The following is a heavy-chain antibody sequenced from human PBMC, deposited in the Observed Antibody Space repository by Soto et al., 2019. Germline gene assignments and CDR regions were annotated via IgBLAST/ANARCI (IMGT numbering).Heavy chain of an antibody. CDR2: ISSDGSRT. V-gene: IGHV3-74*01. J-gene: IGHJ4*02. CDR1: GFTFSTFW. CDR3: ARVYSSWSSYDY. D-gene: IGHD6-13*01. Sequence: EAQLVESGGGLVQPGGSLRLSCAASGFTFSTFWMHWVRQAPGKGLVWVSRISSDGSRTSYADSVKGRFTISRDNAKNTLYLQMNSLRAEDTAIYSCARVYSSWSSYDYWGQGTLVTVSS.